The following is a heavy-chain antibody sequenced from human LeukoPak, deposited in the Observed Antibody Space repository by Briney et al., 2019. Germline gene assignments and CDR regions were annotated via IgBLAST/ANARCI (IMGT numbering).Heavy chain of an antibody. D-gene: IGHD3-22*01. CDR3: ARGSGLSDSKGYHYFDY. CDR2: INSKSGDT. V-gene: IGHV1-2*02. Sequence: GASVKVSCKASGYTFTAYYIHWVRQAPGQELEWMGWINSKSGDTKYAQKFQDRVTMTRDTSISTAYMELRWLTSDDTAVYFCARGSGLSDSKGYHYFDYWGQGTLVTVPS. J-gene: IGHJ4*02. CDR1: GYTFTAYY.